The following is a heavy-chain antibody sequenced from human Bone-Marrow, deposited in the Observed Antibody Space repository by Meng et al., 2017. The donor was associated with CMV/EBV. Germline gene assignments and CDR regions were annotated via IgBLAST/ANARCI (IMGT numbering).Heavy chain of an antibody. CDR3: TRGPSWSDY. CDR1: GFTFSSYW. J-gene: IGHJ4*02. Sequence: GGSLRLSCAASGFTFSSYWMDWVRQAPGKGLVWVSRIKSDGSSTTYADSVKGRFIISRDNAKNTLYLPMNSLRAEDTAVYYCTRGPSWSDYWGQGTLVTVSS. CDR2: IKSDGSST. V-gene: IGHV3-74*01. D-gene: IGHD2-8*02.